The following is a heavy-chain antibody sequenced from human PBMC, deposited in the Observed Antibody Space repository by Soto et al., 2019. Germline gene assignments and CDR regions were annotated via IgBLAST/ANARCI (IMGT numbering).Heavy chain of an antibody. J-gene: IGHJ5*02. CDR3: TTTPVRPWAVAGFS. Sequence: PGGSLRLSCSASGFTFNDAWTNWVRQVPGKGLEWVGRIKSKTDGGTTNYAAAVEGRFTISRDDSKNTLSLQMNSLKTEDTAVYYCTTTPVRPWAVAGFSWGQGTLVTVSS. CDR2: IKSKTDGGTT. D-gene: IGHD6-19*01. V-gene: IGHV3-15*07. CDR1: GFTFNDAW.